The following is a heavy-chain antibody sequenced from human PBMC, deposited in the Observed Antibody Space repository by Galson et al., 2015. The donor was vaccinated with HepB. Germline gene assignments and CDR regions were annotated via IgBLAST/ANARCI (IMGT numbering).Heavy chain of an antibody. V-gene: IGHV3-11*01. CDR2: ISHSGTTV. D-gene: IGHD2-15*01. Sequence: SLRLSCAASGFTFSDYHMSWMRQAPGKGLEWLSYISHSGTTVYHADSLKGRFSISRDNAKNSLYLQMNSLRAEDTAVYYCARGLGGYWGQGTLVTVSS. J-gene: IGHJ4*02. CDR3: ARGLGGY. CDR1: GFTFSDYH.